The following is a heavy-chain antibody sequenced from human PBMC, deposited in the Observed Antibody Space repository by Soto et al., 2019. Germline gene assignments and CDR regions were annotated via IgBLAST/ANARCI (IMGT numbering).Heavy chain of an antibody. J-gene: IGHJ5*02. CDR1: GYTFTHYA. CDR3: ARHSSAWPPTRFDP. V-gene: IGHV1-3*04. D-gene: IGHD2-15*01. Sequence: ASVKVSCKASGYTFTHYAIHWVRQAPGQRLEWMGMINTANGNTEYSQKFQGRVTFTRDTSASTVYMELSNLRYEDTAVYNCARHSSAWPPTRFDPWGQGTLVTVSS. CDR2: INTANGNT.